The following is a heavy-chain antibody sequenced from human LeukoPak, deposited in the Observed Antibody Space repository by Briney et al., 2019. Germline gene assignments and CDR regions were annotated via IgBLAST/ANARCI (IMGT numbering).Heavy chain of an antibody. Sequence: GGSLRLSCAASGFTFSSYGMHWVRQAPGKGLEWVAVISYDGSNKYYADSVKGRFTISRDNARNSLYLQMNSLRAEDTAVYYCARDPYSGTYGDTYYYYMDVWGEGTTVTISS. D-gene: IGHD1-26*01. V-gene: IGHV3-30*03. CDR3: ARDPYSGTYGDTYYYYMDV. CDR2: ISYDGSNK. J-gene: IGHJ6*03. CDR1: GFTFSSYG.